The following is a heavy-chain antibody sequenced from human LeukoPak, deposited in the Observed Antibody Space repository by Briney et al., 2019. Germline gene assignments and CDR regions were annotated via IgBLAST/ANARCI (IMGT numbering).Heavy chain of an antibody. J-gene: IGHJ3*02. CDR3: ASGSIQLWPDDAFDI. CDR1: GFTFSSYW. CDR2: IKQDGREK. V-gene: IGHV3-7*01. D-gene: IGHD5-18*01. Sequence: GGSLRLSCAASGFTFSSYWMSWVRQAPGKGLEWVANIKQDGREKYYVDSVKGRFTISRDNAKNSLYLQMNSLRAEDTAVYYCASGSIQLWPDDAFDIWGQGTMVTVSS.